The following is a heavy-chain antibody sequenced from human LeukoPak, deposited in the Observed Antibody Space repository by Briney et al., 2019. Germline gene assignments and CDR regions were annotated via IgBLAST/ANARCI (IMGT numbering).Heavy chain of an antibody. J-gene: IGHJ4*02. D-gene: IGHD3-22*01. CDR1: GFTFSSYD. CDR3: ARGGNYYDSSASPYYFDY. CDR2: IGTAGDT. V-gene: IGHV3-13*01. Sequence: PGGSLRLSCAASGFTFSSYDMHWVRQATGKGLEWVSAIGTAGDTYYPGSVKGRFTISRENAKNSLYLQMNSLRAGDTAVYYCARGGNYYDSSASPYYFDYWGQGTLVTVSS.